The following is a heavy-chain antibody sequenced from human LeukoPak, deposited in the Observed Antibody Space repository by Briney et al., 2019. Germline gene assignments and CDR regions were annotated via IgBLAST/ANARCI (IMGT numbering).Heavy chain of an antibody. J-gene: IGHJ4*02. D-gene: IGHD4-17*01. Sequence: ASVKVSCKASGYTFTSYGISWVRQAPGQGLEWMGWIGAYNGNTNYAQKLQGRVTMTTDTSTSTAYMELRSLRSDDTAVYYCARGFGGTVTTSDFDYWGQGTLVTVSS. V-gene: IGHV1-18*01. CDR3: ARGFGGTVTTSDFDY. CDR2: IGAYNGNT. CDR1: GYTFTSYG.